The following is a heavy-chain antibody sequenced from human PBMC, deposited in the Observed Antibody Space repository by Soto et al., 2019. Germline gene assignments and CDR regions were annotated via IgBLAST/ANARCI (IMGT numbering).Heavy chain of an antibody. D-gene: IGHD3-22*01. CDR3: ARGCTHNWGITMIVREWFDP. CDR1: GGSISSGGYY. Sequence: PSETLSLTCTVSGGSISSGGYYWSWIRQHPGKGLEWIGYIYYSGSTYYNPSLKSRVTISVDTSKNQFSLKLSSVTAADTAVYYCARGCTHNWGITMIVREWFDPWGQGTLVTVSS. J-gene: IGHJ5*02. V-gene: IGHV4-30-4*08. CDR2: IYYSGST.